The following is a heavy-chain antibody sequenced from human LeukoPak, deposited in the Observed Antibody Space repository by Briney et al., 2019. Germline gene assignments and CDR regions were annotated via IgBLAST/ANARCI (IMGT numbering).Heavy chain of an antibody. Sequence: ASVKVSCKASGYTFTGYYMHWVRQAPGQGLEWMGWINPNSGGTNYAQKFQGRVTMTRDTSISTAYMELSRLRSDDTAVYYCARTGLPAARVDGAFDIWGQGTMVTVSS. D-gene: IGHD2-2*01. CDR1: GYTFTGYY. V-gene: IGHV1-2*02. CDR3: ARTGLPAARVDGAFDI. J-gene: IGHJ3*02. CDR2: INPNSGGT.